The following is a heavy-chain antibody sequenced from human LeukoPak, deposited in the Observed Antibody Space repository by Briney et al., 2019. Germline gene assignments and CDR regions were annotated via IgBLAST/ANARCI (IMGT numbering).Heavy chain of an antibody. CDR3: ARGYGSGSQIPFDY. J-gene: IGHJ4*02. Sequence: GGSLRLSCAASGFTFNTYWMHWVRQAPGKGLVWVSRIDSDGSITSNADSVKGRFTISRGNAKNTLYLQMNSLRAEDTAVYYCARGYGSGSQIPFDYWGQGTLVTVSS. D-gene: IGHD3-10*01. CDR1: GFTFNTYW. V-gene: IGHV3-74*01. CDR2: IDSDGSIT.